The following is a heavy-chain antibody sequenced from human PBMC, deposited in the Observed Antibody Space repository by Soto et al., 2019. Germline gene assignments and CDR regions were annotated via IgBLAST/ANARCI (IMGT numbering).Heavy chain of an antibody. V-gene: IGHV4-34*01. J-gene: IGHJ6*02. CDR2: INHSGST. CDR1: GGSFSGYY. D-gene: IGHD2-2*01. Sequence: QVQLQQWGAGLLKPSETLSLTCAVYGGSFSGYYWSWLRQPPGKGLEWIGEINHSGSTNYNPSLKSRVTISGDTSKNQFSLKLSSVTAADTAVYYCARVWGSTYYYYGMDVWGQGTTVTVSS. CDR3: ARVWGSTYYYYGMDV.